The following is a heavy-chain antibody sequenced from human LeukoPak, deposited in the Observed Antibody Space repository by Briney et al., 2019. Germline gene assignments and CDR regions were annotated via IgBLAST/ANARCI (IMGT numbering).Heavy chain of an antibody. CDR3: VTQSYFSDSSGYSFHAFDI. V-gene: IGHV4-39*07. CDR2: IYSSGST. D-gene: IGHD3-22*01. J-gene: IGHJ3*02. Sequence: SETLSLTCTVSGASISSSTKYWGWIRQPPGKGLEWIGSIYSSGSTYYNPSFTSRLTISLDTSKNQFSLKLSSVTAADTAVYYCVTQSYFSDSSGYSFHAFDIWGQGTMVTVSS. CDR1: GASISSSTKY.